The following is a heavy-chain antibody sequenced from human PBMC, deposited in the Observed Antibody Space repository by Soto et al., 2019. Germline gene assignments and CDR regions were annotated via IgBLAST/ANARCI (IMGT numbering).Heavy chain of an antibody. V-gene: IGHV2-5*02. CDR1: GFSLSTSGVG. D-gene: IGHD2-21*02. J-gene: IGHJ6*02. Sequence: QITLKESVPTLVKPTQTLTLTCTFSGFSLSTSGVGVGWIRQPPGKALEWLALIYWDDDKRYSPSLRSRLTISKDTSKNQVVLTMTNMDPVDTATYYCIQSRCGGDCLQSYASHYYYGMDVWGQGTTVTVSS. CDR2: IYWDDDK. CDR3: IQSRCGGDCLQSYASHYYYGMDV.